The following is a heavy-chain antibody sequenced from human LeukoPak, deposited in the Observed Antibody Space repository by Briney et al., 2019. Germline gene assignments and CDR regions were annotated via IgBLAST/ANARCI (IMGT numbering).Heavy chain of an antibody. J-gene: IGHJ5*02. CDR2: INPNSGGT. D-gene: IGHD3-10*01. V-gene: IGHV1-2*02. CDR3: ARVRSGSYWP. Sequence: ASVKVSCKASGYTFTGYYMHWVRQAPGQGLEWMGWINPNSGGTNYVQKFQGRVTMTRDTSISTDYMELSRLRSDDTAVDYCARVRSGSYWPWGQGTLVTVSA. CDR1: GYTFTGYY.